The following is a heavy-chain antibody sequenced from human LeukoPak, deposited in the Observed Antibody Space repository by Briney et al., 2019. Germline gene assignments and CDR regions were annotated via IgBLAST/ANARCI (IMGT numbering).Heavy chain of an antibody. D-gene: IGHD2-21*01. V-gene: IGHV1-2*02. CDR2: INPNSGGT. J-gene: IGHJ3*02. Sequence: ASVKVSCKASGYTFTGYYMHWVRQAPGQGLEWMGWINPNSGGTNYAQKFQGRVTMTRNTSISTAYMELSSLRSEDTAVYYCARGSIVGPPAFDIWGQGTMVTVSS. CDR3: ARGSIVGPPAFDI. CDR1: GYTFTGYY.